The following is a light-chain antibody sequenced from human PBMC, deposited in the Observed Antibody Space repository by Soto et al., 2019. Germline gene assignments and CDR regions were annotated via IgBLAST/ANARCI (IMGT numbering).Light chain of an antibody. J-gene: IGKJ5*01. CDR1: QSVSSSY. V-gene: IGKV3D-20*02. Sequence: EIVMTQSPATLSVSPGESATLSCRASQSVSSSYLAWYQQKPGQVPRLFIYGVSSRATGIADRFSGSGSGTDLTRTISRLEPEDFAVYYCQQRSNWPPITFGQGTRLEIK. CDR2: GVS. CDR3: QQRSNWPPIT.